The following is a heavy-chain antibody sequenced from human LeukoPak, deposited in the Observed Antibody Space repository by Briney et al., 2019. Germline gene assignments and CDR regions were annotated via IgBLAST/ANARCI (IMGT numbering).Heavy chain of an antibody. CDR3: ARDSHNHYFDY. CDR2: ISYDGSNK. V-gene: IGHV3-30*03. J-gene: IGHJ4*02. CDR1: GFTFSSYG. Sequence: TGGSLRLSCAASGFTFSSYGMHWVRQAPGKGLEWVAVISYDGSNKYYADSVKGRFTISRDNSKNTLYLQVDSLRAEDTAIYYCARDSHNHYFDYWGQGTLVTVSS.